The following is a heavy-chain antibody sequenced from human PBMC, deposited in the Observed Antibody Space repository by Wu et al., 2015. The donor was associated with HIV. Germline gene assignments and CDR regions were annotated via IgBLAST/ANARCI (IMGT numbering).Heavy chain of an antibody. CDR2: INPNSGGT. CDR3: ARDKGGVDTATFGYYYGMDV. CDR1: GYTFTGYY. Sequence: QVQLVQSGAEVKKPGASVKVSCKASGYTFTGYYMHWVRQAPGQGLEWMGWINPNSGGTNYAQKFQGRVTMTRDTSISTAYMELSRLRSDDTAVYYCARDKGGVDTATFGYYYGMDVWGQGTTVTVSS. D-gene: IGHD5-18*01. J-gene: IGHJ6*02. V-gene: IGHV1-2*02.